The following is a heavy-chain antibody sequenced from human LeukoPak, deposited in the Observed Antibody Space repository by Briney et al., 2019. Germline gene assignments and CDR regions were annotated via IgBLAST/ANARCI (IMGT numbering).Heavy chain of an antibody. CDR3: ARDLDSSSSWTAFDI. Sequence: ASVKVSCKASGYTFTSYGISWVRRAPGQGLEWMGWISAYNGNTNYAQKFQGRVTMTTDTSTSTAYMELRSLRSDETAVYYCARDLDSSSSWTAFDIWGQGTMVTVSS. D-gene: IGHD6-6*01. V-gene: IGHV1-18*01. CDR2: ISAYNGNT. CDR1: GYTFTSYG. J-gene: IGHJ3*02.